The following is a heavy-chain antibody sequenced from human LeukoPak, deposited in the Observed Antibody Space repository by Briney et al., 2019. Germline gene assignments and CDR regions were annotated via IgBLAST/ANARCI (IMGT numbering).Heavy chain of an antibody. J-gene: IGHJ4*02. CDR3: ARGSKYYDILG. CDR2: INHSGST. V-gene: IGHV4-34*01. D-gene: IGHD3-9*01. Sequence: PSETLSLTCAVYGGSFSGYYWSWIRQPPGKGLEWIGEINHSGSTNYNPSLKSRVTISVDTSKNQFSLKLSSVTAVDTAVYYCARGSKYYDILGWGQGTLVTVSS. CDR1: GGSFSGYY.